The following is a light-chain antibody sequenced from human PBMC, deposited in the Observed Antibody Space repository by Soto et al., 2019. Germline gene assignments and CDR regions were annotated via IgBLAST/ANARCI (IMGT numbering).Light chain of an antibody. J-gene: IGLJ2*01. V-gene: IGLV2-14*01. Sequence: QSALTQPASVSGSPGQSITISCTGTSSDVGGYNYVSWYQQHPGKAPKLMIYDVNNRPSGVSNRFSGSKSGNTASLTISGLQAEDEGDYYCSSYTSSITLVFGGGTKL. CDR2: DVN. CDR3: SSYTSSITLV. CDR1: SSDVGGYNY.